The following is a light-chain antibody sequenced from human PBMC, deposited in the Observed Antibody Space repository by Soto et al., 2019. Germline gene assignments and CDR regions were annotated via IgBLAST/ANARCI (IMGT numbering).Light chain of an antibody. V-gene: IGKV1-39*01. Sequence: DLQMTQSPSSLSASVGDRVTLTCRTSQSITTFLNWYQQKPGKAPKLLVYGATTLQTGVPSRFRGSGSGTDFTLTISSLQPEDFATYYCQQSYSTPQTFGQGTRVEIK. CDR3: QQSYSTPQT. CDR2: GAT. CDR1: QSITTF. J-gene: IGKJ1*01.